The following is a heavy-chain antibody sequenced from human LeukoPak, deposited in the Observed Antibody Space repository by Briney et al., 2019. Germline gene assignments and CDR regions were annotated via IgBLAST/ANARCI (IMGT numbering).Heavy chain of an antibody. D-gene: IGHD1-26*01. J-gene: IGHJ3*02. V-gene: IGHV3-74*01. CDR2: INTDGSST. Sequence: GGSLRLSCAASGFTFSSYWMHWVRQAPGKGLVWVSRINTDGSSTSYADSVKGRFTISRDNAKNTLCLQMNSLRAEDTAVYYCARLKLSGSPIDAFDIWGQGTMVTVSS. CDR3: ARLKLSGSPIDAFDI. CDR1: GFTFSSYW.